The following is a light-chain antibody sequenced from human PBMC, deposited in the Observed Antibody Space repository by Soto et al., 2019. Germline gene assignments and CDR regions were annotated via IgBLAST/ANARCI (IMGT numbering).Light chain of an antibody. CDR2: DAS. CDR3: QQYNAWPRT. V-gene: IGKV3-15*01. J-gene: IGKJ1*01. CDR1: LSVSRN. Sequence: EIVMTQSPATLSVSPGERATLSCRASLSVSRNLAWYQQKPGQAPRLLIFDASTRATGIPARFSVSGSGTEFTLTITSLQSEDFAVYYCQQYNAWPRTFGQGTKVESK.